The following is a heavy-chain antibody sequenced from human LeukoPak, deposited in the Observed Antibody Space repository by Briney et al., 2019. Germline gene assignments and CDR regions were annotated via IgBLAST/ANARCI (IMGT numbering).Heavy chain of an antibody. J-gene: IGHJ4*02. CDR2: ISGSGGGP. V-gene: IGHV3-23*01. D-gene: IGHD1-26*01. Sequence: GGSLRLSCAASGFTFNSYVTSWVRQAPEKGLEWVATISGSGGGPYYADFVKGRFTISRDDSKNTLYLQMNSLRAEDTAVYYCAKDLGRYRNNYFDYWGQGTLVTVSS. CDR3: AKDLGRYRNNYFDY. CDR1: GFTFNSYV.